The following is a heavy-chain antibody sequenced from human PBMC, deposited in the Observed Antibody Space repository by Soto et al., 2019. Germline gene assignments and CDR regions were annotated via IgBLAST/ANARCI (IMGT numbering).Heavy chain of an antibody. CDR2: IYTSGST. D-gene: IGHD3-22*01. CDR1: GGSISSYY. CDR3: ARVLPYYYDSSGYYSTHWFDP. J-gene: IGHJ5*02. V-gene: IGHV4-4*07. Sequence: SETLSLTCTVSGGSISSYYWSWIRQPAGKGLEWIGRIYTSGSTNYNPSLKSRVTMSVDTSKDQFSLKLSSVTAADTAVYYCARVLPYYYDSSGYYSTHWFDPWGQGTLVTVSS.